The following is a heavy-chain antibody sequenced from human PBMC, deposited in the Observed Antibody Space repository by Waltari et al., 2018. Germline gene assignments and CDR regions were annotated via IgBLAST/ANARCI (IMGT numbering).Heavy chain of an antibody. CDR3: ARTTQVPPYYYYMDV. J-gene: IGHJ6*03. Sequence: QVQLVQSGAEVKKPGSSVTVSCKASGGTFSSYSISWVRQAPGKGLEWMGGIIPIIGITNYAQKFQGRIAITAVESTSTAYMDLNSLRSDDTAVYYCARTTQVPPYYYYMDVWGQGTTVTVSS. V-gene: IGHV1-69*12. CDR2: IIPIIGIT. CDR1: GGTFSSYS.